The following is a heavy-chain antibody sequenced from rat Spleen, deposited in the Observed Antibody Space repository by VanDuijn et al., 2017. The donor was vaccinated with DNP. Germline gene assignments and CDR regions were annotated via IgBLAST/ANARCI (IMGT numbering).Heavy chain of an antibody. CDR3: ARWSRYFDY. Sequence: EVQLQESGPGLVKPSQSLSLTCSVTGYSITINYWGWIRMFPGNKMEYIGHISYSGSTNYNPSLKSRFSITRDTSKNQFLLQLNSVTTEDTAIYYCARWSRYFDYWGQGVMVTVSS. J-gene: IGHJ2*01. CDR1: GYSITINY. V-gene: IGHV3-1*01. CDR2: ISYSGST.